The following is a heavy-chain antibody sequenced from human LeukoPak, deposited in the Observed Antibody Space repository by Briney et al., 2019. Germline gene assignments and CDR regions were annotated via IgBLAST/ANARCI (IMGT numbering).Heavy chain of an antibody. V-gene: IGHV3-30*02. CDR2: IRYDGSNK. CDR1: GFTFSSYW. CDR3: AKADWYYFDY. Sequence: GGSLRLSCAASGFTFSSYWMSWVRQAPGKGLEWVAFIRYDGSNKYYADSVKGRFTISRDNSKNTLYLQMNSLRAEDTAVYYCAKADWYYFDYWGQGTLVTVSS. J-gene: IGHJ4*02. D-gene: IGHD3-9*01.